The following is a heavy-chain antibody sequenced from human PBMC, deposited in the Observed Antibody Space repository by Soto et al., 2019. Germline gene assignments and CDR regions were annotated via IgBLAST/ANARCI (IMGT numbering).Heavy chain of an antibody. CDR2: ISSSGSTV. J-gene: IGHJ4*02. D-gene: IGHD5-12*01. Sequence: GGSRRLSCAASGFTFSSSEMNWVRQAPGKGLEWVSYISSSGSTVFHTDSVKGRFTISRDNAKNSLYLQMNSLRAEDTAVYYCARRDGYTIDYWGQGTLVTVSS. V-gene: IGHV3-48*03. CDR3: ARRDGYTIDY. CDR1: GFTFSSSE.